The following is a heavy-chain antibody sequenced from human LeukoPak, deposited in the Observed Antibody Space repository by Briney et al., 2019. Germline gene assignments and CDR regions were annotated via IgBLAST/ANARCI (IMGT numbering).Heavy chain of an antibody. CDR2: IKQDGSEK. D-gene: IGHD5-18*01. Sequence: GGSLRLSCAASAFTFSSYAMSWVRQAPGKGLEWVANIKQDGSEKYYVDSVKGRFTISRDNAKNSLYLQMNSLRAEDTAVYYCARRRGYSYGRDFDYWGQGTLVTVSS. CDR3: ARRRGYSYGRDFDY. CDR1: AFTFSSYA. J-gene: IGHJ4*02. V-gene: IGHV3-7*01.